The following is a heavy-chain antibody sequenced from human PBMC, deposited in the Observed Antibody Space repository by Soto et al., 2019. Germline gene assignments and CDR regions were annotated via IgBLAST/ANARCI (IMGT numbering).Heavy chain of an antibody. CDR3: TTSQMGEYFDN. CDR1: GDSITSTHW. D-gene: IGHD1-26*01. V-gene: IGHV4-4*02. J-gene: IGHJ4*02. CDR2: IYHSGSI. Sequence: KTSETLSLTCAVSGDSITSTHWWSWVRQPPGKGLELIGEIYHSGSINYSPSLKSRAVISADRSKNEFSLSLNSVTAADTAVYYCTTSQMGEYFDNWGQGTLVTVSS.